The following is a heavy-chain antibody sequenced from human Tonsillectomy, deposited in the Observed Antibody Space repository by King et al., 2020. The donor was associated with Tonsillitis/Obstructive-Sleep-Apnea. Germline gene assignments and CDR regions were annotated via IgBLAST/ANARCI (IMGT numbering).Heavy chain of an antibody. CDR2: IYSSGST. Sequence: QLQESGPGLVKPSETLSLTCTVSGCSISSYYWRWIRHPPGKGLEWIGYIYSSGSTNYNPSLKSRVTISVETSKNQFSLKLSSVTAADTAVYYCARYPAKDWFDPWGQGTLVTVSS. CDR1: GCSISSYY. V-gene: IGHV4-59*01. CDR3: ARYPAKDWFDP. J-gene: IGHJ5*02.